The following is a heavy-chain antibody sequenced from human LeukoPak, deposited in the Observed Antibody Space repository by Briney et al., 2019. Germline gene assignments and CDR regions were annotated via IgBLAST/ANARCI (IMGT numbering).Heavy chain of an antibody. V-gene: IGHV4-31*03. Sequence: SQTLSLTCTVSGGSISSGGYYWSWIRQHPGKGLEWIGYIYYSGSTYYNPSLKSRLTISVDTSKNQFSLKLSSVTAADTAVYYCATRYSTSSIHPVQFDYWGQGTLVTVSS. CDR3: ATRYSTSSIHPVQFDY. CDR1: GGSISSGGYY. CDR2: IYYSGST. J-gene: IGHJ4*02. D-gene: IGHD6-6*01.